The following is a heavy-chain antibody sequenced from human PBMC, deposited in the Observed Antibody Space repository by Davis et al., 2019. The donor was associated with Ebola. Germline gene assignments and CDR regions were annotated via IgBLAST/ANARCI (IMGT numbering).Heavy chain of an antibody. V-gene: IGHV1-2*04. Sequence: ASVQAPCNASPYTFTGYYMHCVRQAPGQGLEWMGWINPNSGGTNYAQKFQGWVTITRDTSISTAYMELSRLRSDDTAVYYCASSGNESFFDYWGQGTLVTVSS. CDR3: ASSGNESFFDY. CDR1: PYTFTGYY. CDR2: INPNSGGT. J-gene: IGHJ4*02. D-gene: IGHD3-10*01.